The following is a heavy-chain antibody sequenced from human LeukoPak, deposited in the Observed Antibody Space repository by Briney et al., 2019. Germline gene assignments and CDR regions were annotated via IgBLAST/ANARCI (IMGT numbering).Heavy chain of an antibody. V-gene: IGHV3-53*01. CDR2: IYSGGST. Sequence: GGSLRLSCAASGFTVSSSYMSWVRQAPGKGLEWVSVIYSGGSTYYADSVKGRFTISRDNSKNTLYLQMNSLRADDTAVYYCARVYSSGWPSDYWGQGTLVTVSS. D-gene: IGHD6-19*01. J-gene: IGHJ4*02. CDR1: GFTVSSSY. CDR3: ARVYSSGWPSDY.